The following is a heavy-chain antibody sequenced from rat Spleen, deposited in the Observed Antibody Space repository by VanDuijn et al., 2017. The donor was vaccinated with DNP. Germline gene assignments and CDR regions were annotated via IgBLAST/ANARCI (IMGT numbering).Heavy chain of an antibody. CDR2: MWYDGDT. D-gene: IGHD1-4*01. Sequence: QVQLKESGPDLVQPSETLSLTCTVSGFSLTSYSVSWVRQPSGRGPEWMGRMWYDGDTAYNSALKSRLSISRDTSKNQVFLKMNSLQTDDTGTYYCTRDRDSTGIRTWYFDFWGPGTMVTVSS. V-gene: IGHV2-63*01. J-gene: IGHJ1*01. CDR1: GFSLTSYS. CDR3: TRDRDSTGIRTWYFDF.